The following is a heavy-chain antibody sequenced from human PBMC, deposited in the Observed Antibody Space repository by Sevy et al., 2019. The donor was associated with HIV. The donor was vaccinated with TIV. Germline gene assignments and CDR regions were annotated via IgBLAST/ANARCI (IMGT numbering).Heavy chain of an antibody. V-gene: IGHV3-30-3*01. Sequence: GGSLRLSCAVSGFSFSHYAFHWVRQAPGKGLEWVSLISYDGTYKYYADSVKGRFTISRDNSKNNLYLQMNSLRGNDTAVYYWAGVSVSNGPSDCCHRFDYWGPGALVTVSS. CDR3: AGVSVSNGPSDCCHRFDY. CDR1: GFSFSHYA. D-gene: IGHD2-21*02. CDR2: ISYDGTYK. J-gene: IGHJ4*02.